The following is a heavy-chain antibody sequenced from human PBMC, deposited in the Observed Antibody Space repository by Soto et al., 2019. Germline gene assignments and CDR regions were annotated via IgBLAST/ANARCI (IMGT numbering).Heavy chain of an antibody. D-gene: IGHD6-13*01. CDR1: GGSVGSVSYY. Sequence: LSLTCSVSGGSVGSVSYYWSWIRHPPGKGLEWIGYIYYSGSTNYNPSLKSRATISVDTSKNQFSLRLRSVTAADTAVYYCARKRGQQLVYFDYCGQGILATVSS. CDR2: IYYSGST. CDR3: ARKRGQQLVYFDY. J-gene: IGHJ4*02. V-gene: IGHV4-61*01.